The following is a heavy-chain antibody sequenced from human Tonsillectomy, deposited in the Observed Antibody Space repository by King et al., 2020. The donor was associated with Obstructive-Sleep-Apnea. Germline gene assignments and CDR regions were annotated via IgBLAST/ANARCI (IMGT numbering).Heavy chain of an antibody. J-gene: IGHJ4*02. Sequence: VQLVQSGAEVKKPGSSVKVSCKASGGTFSSYAISWVQQAPGQGLEWMGGIIPIFGTSNYAQRFQDRVTITADESTSTAYMELSSLRSEDTAVYHCVRGGDIVGVPAASSYYFDYWGQGTLVTVSS. CDR3: VRGGDIVGVPAASSYYFDY. D-gene: IGHD2-2*01. V-gene: IGHV1-69*01. CDR1: GGTFSSYA. CDR2: IIPIFGTS.